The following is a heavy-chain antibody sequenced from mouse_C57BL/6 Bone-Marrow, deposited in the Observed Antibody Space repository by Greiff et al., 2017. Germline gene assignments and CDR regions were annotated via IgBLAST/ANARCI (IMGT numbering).Heavy chain of an antibody. J-gene: IGHJ1*03. CDR3: ARLEFDGSSGDWYFDV. D-gene: IGHD1-1*01. CDR2: IYPRDGRT. V-gene: IGHV1-85*01. Sequence: VQLQQSGPELVKPGASVKLSCKASGYTFTSYDINWVKQRPGQGLEWIGWIYPRDGRTKYNEKFKGKATLTVATSSSTAYIELHSLTSEDSAVYFCARLEFDGSSGDWYFDVWGTVTTVTVSS. CDR1: GYTFTSYD.